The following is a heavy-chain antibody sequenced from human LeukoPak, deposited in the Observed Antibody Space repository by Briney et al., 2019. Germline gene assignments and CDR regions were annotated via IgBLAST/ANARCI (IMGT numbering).Heavy chain of an antibody. J-gene: IGHJ4*02. D-gene: IGHD6-13*01. CDR3: AKDLMENEQLDGY. CDR1: GFTFSSYG. CDR2: ISYDGSNK. V-gene: IGHV3-30*18. Sequence: PGGSLRLSCAASGFTFSSYGMHWVRQAPGKGLEWVAVISYDGSNKYYADSVKGRFTISRDNSKNTLYLQMNSLRAEDTAVYYCAKDLMENEQLDGYWGQGTLVTVSS.